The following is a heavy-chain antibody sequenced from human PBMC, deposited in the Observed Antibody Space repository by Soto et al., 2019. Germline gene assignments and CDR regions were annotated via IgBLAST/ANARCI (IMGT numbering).Heavy chain of an antibody. D-gene: IGHD5-12*01. J-gene: IGHJ4*02. CDR1: GYRFTSYW. V-gene: IGHV5-51*01. CDR2: IYPGDSDT. CDR3: ARLLYGDGYPDSVLDY. Sequence: PGESLKISCKGSGYRFTSYWIGWVRQMPGKGLEWMAIIYPGDSDTRYSPSFQGQVTISVDKSISTAYLQWNSLKASDTAMYYCARLLYGDGYPDSVLDYWGQGTLVTVSS.